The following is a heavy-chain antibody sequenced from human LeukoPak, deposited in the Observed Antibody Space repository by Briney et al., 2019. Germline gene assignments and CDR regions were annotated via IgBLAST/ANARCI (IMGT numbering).Heavy chain of an antibody. V-gene: IGHV4-59*12. CDR2: IYYSGST. CDR1: GGSISGYY. CDR3: ARDLEVTMVRGVIITQDY. Sequence: SETLSLTCTVSGGSISGYYWSWIRQPPGKGLEWIGYIYYSGSTSYNPSLKSRVTISVDTSKNQFSLKLSSVTAADTAVYYCARDLEVTMVRGVIITQDYWGQGTLVTVSS. D-gene: IGHD3-10*01. J-gene: IGHJ4*02.